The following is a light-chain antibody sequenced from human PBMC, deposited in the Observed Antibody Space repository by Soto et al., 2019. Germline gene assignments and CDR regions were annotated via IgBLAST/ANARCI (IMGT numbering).Light chain of an antibody. CDR1: SSDVGGYDY. CDR3: SSFAGYNAYVV. Sequence: QSALTQPPSASGSPGQSVTISCTGTSSDVGGYDYVSWYQQHPGKVPKLIIYEVTKRPSGVPDPFSASKSGNTASLTVSGLQTEDEADYSCSSFAGYNAYVVFGGGTKLTVL. J-gene: IGLJ3*02. CDR2: EVT. V-gene: IGLV2-8*01.